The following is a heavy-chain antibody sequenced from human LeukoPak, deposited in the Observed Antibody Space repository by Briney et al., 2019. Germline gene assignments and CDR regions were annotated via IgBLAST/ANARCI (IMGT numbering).Heavy chain of an antibody. J-gene: IGHJ4*02. D-gene: IGHD5-24*01. CDR3: ARPSPPGDGYNPCDY. CDR2: ISNDERNK. V-gene: IGHV3-30*04. CDR1: GFNFHNFA. Sequence: GGSLRLSCEASGFNFHNFAMHWVRQAPGKGLEGVAVISNDERNKYYTDSVKGRFTISRDNSKSTVYLQMNSLRPEDTAMYYCARPSPPGDGYNPCDYWGPGTLVTVSS.